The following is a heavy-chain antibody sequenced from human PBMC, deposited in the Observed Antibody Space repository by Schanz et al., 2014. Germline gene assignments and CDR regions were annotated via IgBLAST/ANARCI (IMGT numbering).Heavy chain of an antibody. J-gene: IGHJ4*02. CDR3: ARDGEAAAGCDY. V-gene: IGHV3-23*04. Sequence: VQLVDSGGGVVQPGRSLRLSCAASGFTFSSYALHWVRQAPGKGLEWVSLISDSGDTAYYADSVKGRFTISRDNFKGALYLQMSSLRAEDTAVYYCARDGEAAAGCDYWGQGTLVTVSS. CDR2: ISDSGDTA. CDR1: GFTFSSYA. D-gene: IGHD6-13*01.